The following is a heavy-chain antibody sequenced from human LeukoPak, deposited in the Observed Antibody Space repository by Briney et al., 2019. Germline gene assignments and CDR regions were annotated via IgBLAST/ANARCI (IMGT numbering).Heavy chain of an antibody. Sequence: SETLSLTCAVYGGSFSGYYWSWIRQPPGKGLEWIGEINHSGSTNYNPSLKSRVTISVDTSKNQFSLKLSSVTAADTAVYYCARGEAHPYSSSWYERNWFDPWGQGTLVTVSS. CDR3: ARGEAHPYSSSWYERNWFDP. D-gene: IGHD6-13*01. CDR2: INHSGST. CDR1: GGSFSGYY. J-gene: IGHJ5*02. V-gene: IGHV4-34*01.